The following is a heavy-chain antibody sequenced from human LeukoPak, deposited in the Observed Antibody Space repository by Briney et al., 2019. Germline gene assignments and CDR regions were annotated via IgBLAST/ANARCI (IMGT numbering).Heavy chain of an antibody. CDR1: GFTFSSYW. D-gene: IGHD3-9*01. Sequence: GGSLRLSCAASGFTFSSYWMSWVRQAPGKGLEWVANITQDGSEKYYMNSVKGRFTISRDNANNSLYLQMNSLRAEDTAVYYCARDLALYYDILTGYSLFDYWGQGTLVTVSS. V-gene: IGHV3-7*03. CDR2: ITQDGSEK. J-gene: IGHJ4*02. CDR3: ARDLALYYDILTGYSLFDY.